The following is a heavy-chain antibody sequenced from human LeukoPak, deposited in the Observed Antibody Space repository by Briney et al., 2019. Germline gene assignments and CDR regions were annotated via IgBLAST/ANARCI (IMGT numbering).Heavy chain of an antibody. V-gene: IGHV4-61*02. J-gene: IGHJ4*02. CDR3: AREWEAGDYLGLVDD. Sequence: SQTLSLTCTVSGGSISSGSYYWSWIRQPAGKGLEWIGRIYTSGSTNYNPSLKSRVTISVDTSKNQFSLKLSSVTAADTAVYYCAREWEAGDYLGLVDDWGQGTLVTVSS. CDR2: IYTSGST. CDR1: GGSISSGSYY. D-gene: IGHD4-17*01.